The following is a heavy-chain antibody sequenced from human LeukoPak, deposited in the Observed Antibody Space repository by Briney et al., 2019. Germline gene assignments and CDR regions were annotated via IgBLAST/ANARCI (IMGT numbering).Heavy chain of an antibody. CDR2: IYTSGST. J-gene: IGHJ5*02. D-gene: IGHD3-10*01. CDR3: ARGLATYYYGSGSYYPFNWFDP. Sequence: PSETLSLTCTVSGGSISSYYWSWIRQPAGKGLEWIGRIYTSGSTNYNPSLKSRVTMSVDTSKNQFSLKLSSVTAADTAVYYCARGLATYYYGSGSYYPFNWFDPWGQGTLVTVSS. CDR1: GGSISSYY. V-gene: IGHV4-4*07.